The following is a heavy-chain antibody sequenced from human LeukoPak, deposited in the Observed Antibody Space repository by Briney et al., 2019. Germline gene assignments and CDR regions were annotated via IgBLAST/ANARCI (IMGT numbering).Heavy chain of an antibody. D-gene: IGHD3-10*01. CDR2: ISGSGGST. J-gene: IGHJ2*01. CDR3: AKQHTGINSCPDH. CDR1: GFTFSSYA. V-gene: IGHV3-23*01. Sequence: GGSLRLSCAASGFTFSSYAMSWVRQAPGKGLEWVSAISGSGGSTYYADSVKGRFTISRDNSKSTLYLQMNSLRADDTAAYYCAKQHTGINSCPDHWGRGTLVTVSS.